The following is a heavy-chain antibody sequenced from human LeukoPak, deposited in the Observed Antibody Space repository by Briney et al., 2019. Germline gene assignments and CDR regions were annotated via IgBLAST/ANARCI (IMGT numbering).Heavy chain of an antibody. Sequence: GASVKVSCKASGYTFTRYDINWVRQATGQGLEWMGWMNPKSGNTGYAQKFQGRVTMTRDTSISTAYMELGSLRSEDTAVYYCARVTESMDYWRQGTLVTVSS. D-gene: IGHD2-21*01. CDR1: GYTFTRYD. CDR3: ARVTESMDY. J-gene: IGHJ4*02. CDR2: MNPKSGNT. V-gene: IGHV1-8*01.